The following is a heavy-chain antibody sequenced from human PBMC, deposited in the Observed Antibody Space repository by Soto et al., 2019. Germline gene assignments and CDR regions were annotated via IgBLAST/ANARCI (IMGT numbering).Heavy chain of an antibody. V-gene: IGHV1-18*01. D-gene: IGHD7-27*01. J-gene: IGHJ4*02. CDR3: ARRTLGSAIGVGDY. CDR2: ITADNGDT. Sequence: QVQLVQSGAEVKKPGASVKVSCKTSGYTFTMYGISWVRQAPGQGLEWLGWITADNGDTKYAQKVQDRVTMTMETSTTTVYMELRSLTSDDTAVYYCARRTLGSAIGVGDYWGQGTLVTVSS. CDR1: GYTFTMYG.